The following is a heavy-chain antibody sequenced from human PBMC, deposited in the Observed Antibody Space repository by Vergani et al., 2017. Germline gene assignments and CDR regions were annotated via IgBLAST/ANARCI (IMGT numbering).Heavy chain of an antibody. Sequence: QVQLVESGGGVVQPGRSLRLSCAASGFTFSSYGMHWVRQAPGKGLEWVAVIWYDGSNKYYADSVKGRFTISRDNSKNTLHLQMNSLRAEDTAVYYCATLWGYFDYWGQGTLVTVSS. V-gene: IGHV3-33*01. J-gene: IGHJ4*02. CDR1: GFTFSSYG. D-gene: IGHD3-16*01. CDR3: ATLWGYFDY. CDR2: IWYDGSNK.